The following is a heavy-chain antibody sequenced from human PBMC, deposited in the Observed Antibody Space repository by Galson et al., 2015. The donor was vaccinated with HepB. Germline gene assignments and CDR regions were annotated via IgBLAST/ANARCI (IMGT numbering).Heavy chain of an antibody. CDR2: ISSSSSYI. V-gene: IGHV3-21*01. CDR3: VRRLIEITGTYPDH. D-gene: IGHD1-7*01. Sequence: SLRLSCAASGFVFTKYSFNWVRQSPGKGLEWLSFISSSSSYIYYADSIKGRFTVSRDNLRNLVFLEMKDLRADDTAVYYCVRRLIEITGTYPDHWGQGTPVTVSS. CDR1: GFVFTKYS. J-gene: IGHJ5*02.